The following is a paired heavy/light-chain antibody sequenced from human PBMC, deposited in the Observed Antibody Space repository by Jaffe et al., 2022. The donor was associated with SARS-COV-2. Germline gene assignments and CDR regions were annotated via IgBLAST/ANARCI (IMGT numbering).Heavy chain of an antibody. Sequence: QLQLQESGPGLVKPSETLSLTCTVSGDSISSSSFYWGWIRQPPGKGLEWIGNIYDTGSTYYSTSLKSRVTISVDTSKNQFSLKLNSVTAADTAVYYCARPRYAGSWYPHFDYWGQGTLVTVSS. D-gene: IGHD6-13*01. V-gene: IGHV4-39*01. J-gene: IGHJ4*02. CDR2: IYDTGST. CDR1: GDSISSSSFY. CDR3: ARPRYAGSWYPHFDY.
Light chain of an antibody. CDR1: QSVNNY. Sequence: EIVLTQSPATLSLSPGERATLSCRASQSVNNYLAWYQQKPGQAPRLLIYDASNRATGIPARFSGSGSGTDFTLTISSLEPEDFALYYCQHRSNWPLTFGGGTKVEIK. CDR2: DAS. J-gene: IGKJ4*01. CDR3: QHRSNWPLT. V-gene: IGKV3-11*01.